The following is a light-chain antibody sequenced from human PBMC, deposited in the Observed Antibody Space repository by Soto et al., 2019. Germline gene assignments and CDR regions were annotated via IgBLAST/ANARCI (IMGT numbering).Light chain of an antibody. CDR3: CSYAGSSTFE. J-gene: IGLJ2*01. CDR2: EGS. CDR1: SSDVGSYNL. Sequence: QSALTQPASVSGSPEQSITISCTGTSSDVGSYNLVSWYQQHPGKAPKLMIYEGSKRPSGVSNRFSGSKSGNTASLTISGLQAEDEADYYCCSYAGSSTFEFGGGTKVTVL. V-gene: IGLV2-23*03.